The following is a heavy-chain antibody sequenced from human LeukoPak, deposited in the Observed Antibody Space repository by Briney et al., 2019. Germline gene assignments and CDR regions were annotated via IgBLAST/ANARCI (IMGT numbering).Heavy chain of an antibody. J-gene: IGHJ6*03. CDR2: IIPIFGTA. V-gene: IGHV1-69*06. Sequence: SVKVSCKASGYTFTGYYMHWVRQAPGQGLEWMGGIIPIFGTANYAQKFQGRVTITADKSTSTAYMELSSLRAEDTAVYYCAKVYYDFWSGYGASWSYYMDVWGKGTTVTVSS. D-gene: IGHD3-3*01. CDR3: AKVYYDFWSGYGASWSYYMDV. CDR1: GYTFTGYY.